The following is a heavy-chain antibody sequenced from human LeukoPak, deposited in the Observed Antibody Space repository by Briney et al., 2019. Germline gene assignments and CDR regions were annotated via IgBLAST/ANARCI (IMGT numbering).Heavy chain of an antibody. J-gene: IGHJ6*03. CDR1: GFSVSNNY. Sequence: GGSLRLSCAASGFSVSNNYMNWVRQSPGKGLEWVSVIFGGGDTYYADSVKGRFTISRDDSKNTLYLQMSSLRAEDTAVYYCAREEIEVVPTLTFNWVATYYSHYMDVWGKGTMVAVSS. D-gene: IGHD5-12*01. CDR2: IFGGGDT. CDR3: AREEIEVVPTLTFNWVATYYSHYMDV. V-gene: IGHV3-66*02.